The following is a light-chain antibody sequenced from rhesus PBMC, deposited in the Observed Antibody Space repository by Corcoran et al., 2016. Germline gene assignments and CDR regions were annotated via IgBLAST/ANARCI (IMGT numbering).Light chain of an antibody. CDR1: SSDIGGYKY. Sequence: QAALTQPRSVSGSPGQSVTISCTGTSSDIGGYKYVSWYQHHPGPAPKLMIYEVSKWPSGVSDRFSGSKSGNTASLTISGLQAEDEADYYCSSYAGSNTFVLFGGGTRLTVL. CDR2: EVS. V-gene: IGLV2-32*02. J-gene: IGLJ3*01. CDR3: SSYAGSNTFVL.